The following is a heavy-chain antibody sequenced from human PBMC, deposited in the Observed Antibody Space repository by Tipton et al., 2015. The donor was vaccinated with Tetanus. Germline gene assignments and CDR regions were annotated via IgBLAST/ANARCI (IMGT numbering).Heavy chain of an antibody. J-gene: IGHJ4*02. D-gene: IGHD6-13*01. CDR3: ARGEAAGMQGFGY. CDR1: GYNFVNFG. CDR2: IIPVFGTP. V-gene: IGHV1-69*13. Sequence: QLVQSGAEVKEPGASVKVSCKASGYNFVNFGISWVRQAPGQGLEWMGQIIPVFGTPNYAHNFQGRVTITADESTSTAYLEVNSLRSEDTAVYYCARGEAAGMQGFGYWGQGTQVTVSS.